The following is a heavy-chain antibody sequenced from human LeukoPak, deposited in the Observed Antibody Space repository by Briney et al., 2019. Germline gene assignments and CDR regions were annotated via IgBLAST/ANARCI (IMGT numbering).Heavy chain of an antibody. CDR3: ARDSLIAVAGTIDY. D-gene: IGHD6-19*01. V-gene: IGHV1-69*04. CDR2: IIPILGIA. J-gene: IGHJ4*02. CDR1: GGAFSIYA. Sequence: ASVKVSCKASGGAFSIYAISWVRQATGQGIEWMGRIIPILGIANYAQKFQGRVTITADKSTSTAYMELSSLRSEDTAVYYCARDSLIAVAGTIDYWGQGTLVTVSS.